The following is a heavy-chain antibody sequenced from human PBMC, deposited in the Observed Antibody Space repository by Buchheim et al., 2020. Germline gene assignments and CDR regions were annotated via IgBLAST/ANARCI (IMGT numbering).Heavy chain of an antibody. CDR3: ARLRIKTTVTPYYFDY. CDR1: GYSFTSYW. CDR2: IYPGDSDT. V-gene: IGHV5-51*01. Sequence: EVQLVQSGAEVKKPGESLKISCKGSGYSFTSYWIGWVRQMPGKGLEWMGLIYPGDSDTKYSPSFQGQVTILVDKSISTAYLQLSSLKASDTAMYYCARLRIKTTVTPYYFDYWGQGTL. J-gene: IGHJ4*02. D-gene: IGHD4-17*01.